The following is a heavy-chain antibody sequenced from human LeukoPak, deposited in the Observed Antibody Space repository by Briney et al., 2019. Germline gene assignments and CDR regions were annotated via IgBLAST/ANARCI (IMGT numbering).Heavy chain of an antibody. CDR2: ISGSGGST. J-gene: IGHJ3*02. D-gene: IGHD3-10*01. CDR3: ARDDYYGSGSYPDAFDI. Sequence: PGGSLRLSCAASGFTFSSYGMSWVRQAPGKGLEWVSAISGSGGSTYYADSVKGRFTISRDNSKNTLYLQMNSLRAEDTAVYYCARDDYYGSGSYPDAFDIWGQGTMVTVSS. CDR1: GFTFSSYG. V-gene: IGHV3-23*01.